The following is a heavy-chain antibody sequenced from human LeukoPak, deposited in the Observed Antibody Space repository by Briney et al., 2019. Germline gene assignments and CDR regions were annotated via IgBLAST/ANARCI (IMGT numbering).Heavy chain of an antibody. CDR3: ARDGVVVPAAIRYYYYYMDV. Sequence: GGSLRLSCAASGFTFSSYWMHWVRQAPGKGLVWVSRINSDGSSTSYADSVKGRFTISRDNAKNTLYLQMNSLRAEDTAVYYCARDGVVVPAAIRYYYYYMDVWGKGTTVTVSS. CDR1: GFTFSSYW. CDR2: INSDGSST. J-gene: IGHJ6*03. D-gene: IGHD2-2*01. V-gene: IGHV3-74*01.